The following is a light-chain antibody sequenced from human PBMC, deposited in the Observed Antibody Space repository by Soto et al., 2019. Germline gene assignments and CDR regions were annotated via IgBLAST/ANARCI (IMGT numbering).Light chain of an antibody. CDR2: EVT. Sequence: QPALNQPPSASGSLVQSVTISCTGTSSDFGDYNYVSWYQQHPGKAPKVMIYEVTKRPSGVPDRFSGSKSGNTASLTVSGFQAEDEADYYCSSYAGSNTFVVFGGGTKVTVL. CDR1: SSDFGDYNY. CDR3: SSYAGSNTFVV. V-gene: IGLV2-8*01. J-gene: IGLJ2*01.